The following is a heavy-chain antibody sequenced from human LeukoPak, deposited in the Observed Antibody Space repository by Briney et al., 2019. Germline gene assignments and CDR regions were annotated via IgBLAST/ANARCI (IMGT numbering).Heavy chain of an antibody. J-gene: IGHJ6*04. CDR2: IIPIFDTA. CDR3: ARVSIAAAAHYGMDV. D-gene: IGHD6-13*01. Sequence: SVKVSCKASGGTFSGYAISWVRQTPGQGLEWMGGIIPIFDTANYAQKFQGRVTITADESTSTAYMELSSLRSEDTAVYYCARVSIAAAAHYGMDVWGKGTTVTVSS. V-gene: IGHV1-69*13. CDR1: GGTFSGYA.